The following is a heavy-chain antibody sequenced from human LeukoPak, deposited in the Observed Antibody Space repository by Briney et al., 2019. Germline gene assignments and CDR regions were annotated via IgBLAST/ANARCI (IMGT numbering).Heavy chain of an antibody. Sequence: SQTLSLTCTVSGGSISSGSYYWSWIRQPAGKGLECIGRIYTSGSTNYAPSLKSRVTISVDTSKNQFSLKLSSVTAADTAVYYCARGYYDFWSGSALYYYGMDVWGQGTTVTVSS. V-gene: IGHV4-61*02. CDR1: GGSISSGSYY. CDR2: IYTSGST. D-gene: IGHD3-3*01. J-gene: IGHJ6*02. CDR3: ARGYYDFWSGSALYYYGMDV.